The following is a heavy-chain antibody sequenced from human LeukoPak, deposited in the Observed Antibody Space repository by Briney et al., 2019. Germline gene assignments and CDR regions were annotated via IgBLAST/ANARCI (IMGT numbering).Heavy chain of an antibody. CDR3: ARGRITKIVVVHSFSYGMDV. CDR2: INDYTGDT. Sequence: ASETLSLTCTVYGGSFTDYFWTWIRQSPGKGLEWIGEINDYTGDTNYNPSLNSRVSISLEKSKNQFSLELRSVTAADTAVYYCARGRITKIVVVHSFSYGMDVWGQGTTVTVSS. D-gene: IGHD3-22*01. J-gene: IGHJ6*02. V-gene: IGHV4-34*01. CDR1: GGSFTDYF.